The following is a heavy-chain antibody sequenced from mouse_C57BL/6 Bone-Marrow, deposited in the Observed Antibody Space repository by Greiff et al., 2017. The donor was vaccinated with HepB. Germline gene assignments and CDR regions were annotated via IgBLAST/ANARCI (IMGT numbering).Heavy chain of an antibody. CDR3: AAFTTVVAFDV. Sequence: QVQLQQPGAELVRPGTSVKLSCKASGYTFTSYWMHWVKQRPGHGLEWIGVIDPSDSYTNYNQKFKGKATLTVDTSSSTAYMQLSSLTSEDSAVYYCAAFTTVVAFDVWGTGTTVTVSS. CDR2: IDPSDSYT. J-gene: IGHJ1*03. V-gene: IGHV1-59*01. CDR1: GYTFTSYW. D-gene: IGHD1-1*01.